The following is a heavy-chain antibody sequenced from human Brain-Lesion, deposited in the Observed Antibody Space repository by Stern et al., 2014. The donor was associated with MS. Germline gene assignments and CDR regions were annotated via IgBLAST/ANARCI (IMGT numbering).Heavy chain of an antibody. J-gene: IGHJ4*02. V-gene: IGHV4-59*11. CDR1: GTSINTLY. D-gene: IGHD3-16*01. CDR3: ARGGGRTYFDY. CDR2: VYYSGST. Sequence: VQLEESVPGLVKPSETLSLTCTVSGTSINTLYWSWIRQSPGQGLEWIAWVYYSGSTNYNPSLKSRVTISIDTSTNQFSLKVNSVTAADTAVYYCARGGGRTYFDYWGQGTLVTVSS.